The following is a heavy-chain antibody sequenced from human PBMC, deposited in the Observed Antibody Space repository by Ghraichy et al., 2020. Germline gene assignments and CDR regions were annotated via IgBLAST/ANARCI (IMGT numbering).Heavy chain of an antibody. CDR1: GFTFSSYA. D-gene: IGHD5-12*01. CDR3: VKGGYSGYDPTTLRY. Sequence: GGSLRLSCSASGFTFSSYAMHWVRQAPGKGLEYVSAISSNGGSTYYADSVKGRFTISRDNSKNTLYLQMSSLRAEDTAVYYCVKGGYSGYDPTTLRYWGQGTLVTVSS. J-gene: IGHJ4*02. CDR2: ISSNGGST. V-gene: IGHV3-64D*06.